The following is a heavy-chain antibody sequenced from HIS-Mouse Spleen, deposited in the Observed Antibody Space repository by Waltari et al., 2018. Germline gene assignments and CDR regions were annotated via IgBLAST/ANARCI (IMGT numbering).Heavy chain of an antibody. CDR1: GGSVSSSSYS. Sequence: QLQLQESGPGLVKPSETLSLTCTVSGGSVSSSSYSWGWFRQPQGKGLEWIGSIYYSGSTYYNPSLKSRVTISVDTSKNQFSLKLSSVTAADTAVYYCAREPPYYDILTGYYDYWGQGTLVTVSS. D-gene: IGHD3-9*01. J-gene: IGHJ4*02. CDR2: IYYSGST. CDR3: AREPPYYDILTGYYDY. V-gene: IGHV4-39*07.